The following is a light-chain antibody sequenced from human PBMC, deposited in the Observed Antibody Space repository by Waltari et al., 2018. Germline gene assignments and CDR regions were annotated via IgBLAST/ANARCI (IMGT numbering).Light chain of an antibody. CDR2: WAS. CDR1: QTIFYGSNNKNY. V-gene: IGKV4-1*01. J-gene: IGKJ2*01. CDR3: QQYYDTPYT. Sequence: DIVMTQSPDSLPVSLGERATINCKSSQTIFYGSNNKNYLAWYQQKPRQPPRLLLYWASTRESGVPDRFSGSGSGTDFTLTISSLQAEDVAVYYCQQYYDTPYTFGQGTNLEI.